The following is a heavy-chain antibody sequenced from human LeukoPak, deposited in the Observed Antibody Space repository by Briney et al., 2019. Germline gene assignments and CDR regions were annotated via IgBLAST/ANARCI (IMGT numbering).Heavy chain of an antibody. D-gene: IGHD6-19*01. CDR2: IRPDRSDQ. CDR1: GFSFSDHW. CDR3: ARDRKSSAGSDF. V-gene: IGHV3-7*01. Sequence: GGSLRLSCAASGFSFSDHWMSWVRQARGKGLEWVANIRPDRSDQYYVDAVKGRFTISRDNAKNSLCLQMDSLRVDDTAVYYCARDRKSSAGSDFWSQGTLVTVAS. J-gene: IGHJ4*02.